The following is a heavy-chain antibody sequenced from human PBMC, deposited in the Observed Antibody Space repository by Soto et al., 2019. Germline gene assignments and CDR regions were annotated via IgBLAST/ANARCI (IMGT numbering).Heavy chain of an antibody. D-gene: IGHD3-16*01. Sequence: QVTLKESGPVLVKPTETLTLTCTVSGFSLSSPRMGVSWIRQPPGKALEWLAHIFSNDEKSYSTSLKSRLTISKDTTKSQVVLTMTNMDPVDTATYYCARIGGVIIDLYYFDFWGQGIQVAVSS. CDR2: IFSNDEK. CDR3: ARIGGVIIDLYYFDF. J-gene: IGHJ4*02. CDR1: GFSLSSPRMG. V-gene: IGHV2-26*01.